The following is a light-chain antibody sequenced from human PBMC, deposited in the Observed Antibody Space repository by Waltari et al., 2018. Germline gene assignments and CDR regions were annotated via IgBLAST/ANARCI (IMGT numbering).Light chain of an antibody. CDR3: CPEAGSSTHWV. V-gene: IGLV2-23*01. CDR1: SSDVGLYHL. J-gene: IGLJ3*02. CDR2: EGS. Sequence: QSLTISCTGTSSDVGLYHLVSWYQQHPGKATKLMIYEGSTRPSGVFNRCSGSMAGNTAALTIAGLQAEDEADSYCCPEAGSSTHWVCGRGTRLTVL.